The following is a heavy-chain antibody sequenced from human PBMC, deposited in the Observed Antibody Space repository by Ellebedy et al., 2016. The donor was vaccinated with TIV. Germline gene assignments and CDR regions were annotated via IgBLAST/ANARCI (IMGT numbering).Heavy chain of an antibody. CDR3: AKNSGEHYYGSGSFYGMDV. CDR2: ISGSGVST. V-gene: IGHV3-23*01. D-gene: IGHD3-10*01. Sequence: GESLKISXAASGFTFSSYAMSWVRQAPGKGLEWVSAISGSGVSTYYADSVKGRFTISRDNSKNTLYLQMNSLRAEDTAVYYCAKNSGEHYYGSGSFYGMDVWGLGTTVTVSS. CDR1: GFTFSSYA. J-gene: IGHJ6*02.